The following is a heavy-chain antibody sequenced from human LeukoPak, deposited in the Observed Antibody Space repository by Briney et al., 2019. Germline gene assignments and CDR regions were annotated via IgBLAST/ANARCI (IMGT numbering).Heavy chain of an antibody. CDR2: ISGGGDST. J-gene: IGHJ4*02. V-gene: IGHV3-23*01. CDR3: AKMAGAITGNFDY. CDR1: GFTFSSYA. Sequence: GGSLRLSCAASGFTFSSYATSWVRQAPGKGLEWVSGISGGGDSTYYADSVKGRFTISRDNSKNTLYLQMNNLRAEDTAVYYCAKMAGAITGNFDYWGQGTLVTVSS. D-gene: IGHD1-26*01.